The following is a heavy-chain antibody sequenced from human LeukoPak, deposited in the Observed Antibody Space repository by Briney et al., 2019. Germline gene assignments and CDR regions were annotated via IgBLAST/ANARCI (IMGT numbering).Heavy chain of an antibody. D-gene: IGHD3-10*01. CDR2: MNTKSGKT. V-gene: IGHV1-8*01. CDR3: ARARSGAY. CDR1: GYTFTSYD. J-gene: IGHJ4*02. Sequence: GASVTVSFTASGYTFTSYDINWVRQAPGQGLERMGWMNTKSGKTGYAQKFQGRVTMTRNTSISTAYMELSSLRSEDTAVYYCARARSGAYWGQGTLVTVSS.